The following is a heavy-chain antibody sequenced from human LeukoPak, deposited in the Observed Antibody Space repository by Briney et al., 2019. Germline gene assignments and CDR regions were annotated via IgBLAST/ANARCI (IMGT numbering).Heavy chain of an antibody. V-gene: IGHV1-2*02. CDR1: GYTFTGYY. J-gene: IGHJ6*02. Sequence: ASVKVSCKACGYTFTGYYMHWVRQAPGQGLEWMGWINPNSGGTNNAQKFQGRVTMTRDTSISTAYMELSSLRSEDTAVYYCARTVTILSYYGMDVWGQGTTVTVSS. CDR3: ARTVTILSYYGMDV. D-gene: IGHD3-9*01. CDR2: INPNSGGT.